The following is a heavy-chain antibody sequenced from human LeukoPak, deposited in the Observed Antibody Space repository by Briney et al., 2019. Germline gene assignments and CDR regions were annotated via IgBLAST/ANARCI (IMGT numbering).Heavy chain of an antibody. V-gene: IGHV3-23*01. CDR1: GFTFSSHA. CDR3: AKCWGVVVVAATVDY. D-gene: IGHD2-15*01. J-gene: IGHJ4*02. CDR2: IGGSGGST. Sequence: PGGSLRLSCAASGFTFSSHAMTWVRQAPGKGLEWVSAIGGSGGSTYYAESVEGRFTISRDNSKNTLYLQMNSLRAEDTAVYYCAKCWGVVVVAATVDYWGQGTLVTVSS.